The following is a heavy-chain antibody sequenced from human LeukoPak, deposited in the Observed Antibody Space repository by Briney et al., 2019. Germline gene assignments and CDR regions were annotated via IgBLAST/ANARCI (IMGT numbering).Heavy chain of an antibody. Sequence: ASVKVSCKASGYTFTSYGISWVRQAPGQGLEWMGWISAYNGNTNYAQKLQGRVNMTRNTSISTAYMELSSLRSEDTAVYYCARKFLGSRGYYFDYWGQGTLVTVFS. V-gene: IGHV1-18*01. CDR3: ARKFLGSRGYYFDY. D-gene: IGHD3-10*01. CDR2: ISAYNGNT. CDR1: GYTFTSYG. J-gene: IGHJ4*02.